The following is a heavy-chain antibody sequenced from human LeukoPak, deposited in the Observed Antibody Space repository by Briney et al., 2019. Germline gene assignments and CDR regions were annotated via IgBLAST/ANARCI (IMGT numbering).Heavy chain of an antibody. Sequence: PGGSLRLSCAASGFTFSSYSMNWVRQAPGKGLGWVSSISSSSSYIYYADSVKGRFTISRDNAKNSLYLQMNSLRAEDTAVYYCVRGGSRYYYYESSGYDLRPPIDFDYWGQGTLVTVSS. CDR1: GFTFSSYS. J-gene: IGHJ4*02. CDR2: ISSSSSYI. D-gene: IGHD3-22*01. V-gene: IGHV3-21*01. CDR3: VRGGSRYYYYESSGYDLRPPIDFDY.